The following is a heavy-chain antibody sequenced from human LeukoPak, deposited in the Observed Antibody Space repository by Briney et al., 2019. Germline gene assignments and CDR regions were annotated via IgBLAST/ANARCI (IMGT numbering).Heavy chain of an antibody. J-gene: IGHJ4*02. Sequence: SLRLSCVVSGFPFETAWMSWVRQAPGKGLEWVAVTSSDLNVKLYADSVKGRFTISRDNSRSTLYLQMNSLRPEDTAIYYCAREGYYGSGSPPSLYFDYWGQGTLVTVSS. CDR1: GFPFETAW. D-gene: IGHD3-10*01. V-gene: IGHV3-30*03. CDR3: AREGYYGSGSPPSLYFDY. CDR2: TSSDLNVK.